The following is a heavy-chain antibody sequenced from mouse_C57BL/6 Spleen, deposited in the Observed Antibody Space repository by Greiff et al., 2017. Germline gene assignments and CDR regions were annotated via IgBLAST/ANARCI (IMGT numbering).Heavy chain of an antibody. Sequence: QVQLQQSGPGLVQPSQSLSITCTVSGFSLTSYGVHWVRQSPGKGLEWLGVIWSGGSTDSTAAFISRLSITQDNSKSQVFLKMNSLQADDTAIYDCARKGYGSSGYFAVWGTGTTVTVSS. CDR3: ARKGYGSSGYFAV. D-gene: IGHD1-1*01. CDR2: IWSGGST. J-gene: IGHJ1*03. V-gene: IGHV2-2*01. CDR1: GFSLTSYG.